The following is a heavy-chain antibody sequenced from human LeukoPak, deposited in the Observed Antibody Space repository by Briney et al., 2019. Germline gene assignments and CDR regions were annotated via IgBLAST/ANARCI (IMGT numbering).Heavy chain of an antibody. CDR1: GFTFDDYA. CDR2: ISGDGGST. Sequence: GGSLRLSCAASGFTFDDYAMHCVRQAPGKGLEWVSLISGDGGSTYYADSVKGRFTISRDNSKNSLYLQMNSLRTEDTALYYCAKDMAYYDFWSGYYYYFDYWGQGTLVTVSS. J-gene: IGHJ4*02. D-gene: IGHD3-3*01. CDR3: AKDMAYYDFWSGYYYYFDY. V-gene: IGHV3-43*02.